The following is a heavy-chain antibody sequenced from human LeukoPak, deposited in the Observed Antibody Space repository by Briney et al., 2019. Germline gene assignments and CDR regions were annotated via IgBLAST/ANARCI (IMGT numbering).Heavy chain of an antibody. D-gene: IGHD3-10*01. CDR3: AKDIATAYGSGSYYPPEYYYGMDV. V-gene: IGHV3-43*01. CDR1: GFSFDDYT. Sequence: GGSLRLSCAASGFSFDDYTMHWVRQAPGKGLEWVSLISWDGGSTYYADSVKGRFTISRDNSKNSLYLQMNSLRTEDTALYYCAKDIATAYGSGSYYPPEYYYGMDVWGQGTTVTVSS. CDR2: ISWDGGST. J-gene: IGHJ6*02.